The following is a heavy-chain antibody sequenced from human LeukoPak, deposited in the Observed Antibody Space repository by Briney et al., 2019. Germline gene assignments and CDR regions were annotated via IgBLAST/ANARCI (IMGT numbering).Heavy chain of an antibody. V-gene: IGHV3-23*01. CDR2: ISGSGGST. CDR1: GFTFTNYA. D-gene: IGHD1-26*01. Sequence: GGSLRLSCAASGFTFTNYAMNWVRQAPGNGLEWVSGISGSGGSTYYAASVKGRFTISRDNSKNTLYLQMNSLKTEDTAVYYCTRPSIGGSLGVGIWGQGTMVTVSS. J-gene: IGHJ3*02. CDR3: TRPSIGGSLGVGI.